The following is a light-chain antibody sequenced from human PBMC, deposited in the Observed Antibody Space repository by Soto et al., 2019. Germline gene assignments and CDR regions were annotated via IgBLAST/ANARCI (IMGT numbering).Light chain of an antibody. CDR3: QSYDSTVSGYV. V-gene: IGLV1-40*01. CDR1: SSNIGAGYD. Sequence: QSVLAQPPSVSGAPGQSVTISCTGTSSNIGAGYDVHWYQHLPGTAPKLVIYANSNRPLGVPDRFSGSESGASASLVITGLQAEDEADYYCQSYDSTVSGYVFGTGTKVTVL. CDR2: ANS. J-gene: IGLJ1*01.